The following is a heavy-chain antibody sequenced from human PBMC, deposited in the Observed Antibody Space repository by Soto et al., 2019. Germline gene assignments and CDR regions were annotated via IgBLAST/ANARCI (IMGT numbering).Heavy chain of an antibody. V-gene: IGHV4-4*02. D-gene: IGHD3-16*01. CDR2: VSHSGIT. J-gene: IGHJ4*02. CDR3: ARGRDYVWGS. Sequence: QVQLQESGPGLVKSSETLSLTCAVSGASISSGYWGSWVRQPPGKGLEWIGEVSHSGITNYNPSRNMQVPMSRDNSQNRVALELGSGIAAGTGGGYGARGRDYVWGSCGQGILGTVPS. CDR1: GASISSGYW.